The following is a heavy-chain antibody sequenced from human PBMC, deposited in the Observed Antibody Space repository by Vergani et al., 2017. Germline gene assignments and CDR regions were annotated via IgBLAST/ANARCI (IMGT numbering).Heavy chain of an antibody. J-gene: IGHJ6*03. CDR3: AREGPIVVPAAIKPSHYYYYMDV. CDR2: IYTSGST. Sequence: QVQLQESGPGLVKPSQTLSLTCTVSGGSISSGSYYWSWIRQPAGKGLEWIGRIYTSGSTNYNPSLKSRVTMSVDTSKNQFSLKLSSVTAADTAVYYCAREGPIVVPAAIKPSHYYYYMDVWGK. V-gene: IGHV4-61*02. CDR1: GGSISSGSYY. D-gene: IGHD2-2*02.